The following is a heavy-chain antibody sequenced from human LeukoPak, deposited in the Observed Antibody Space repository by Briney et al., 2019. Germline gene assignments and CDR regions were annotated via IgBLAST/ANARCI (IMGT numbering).Heavy chain of an antibody. Sequence: GGSLRLSCVGSGFTFRSHAMSWVRQAPEKGLEFVSGIYENGGTTYYADSVKGRFSISRDNSKNTLYLQMDSLRGEDTAVYYCAKDFRISYSAHFDYWGQGALVTVSS. CDR1: GFTFRSHA. CDR2: IYENGGTT. V-gene: IGHV3-23*01. J-gene: IGHJ4*02. CDR3: AKDFRISYSAHFDY. D-gene: IGHD2-21*01.